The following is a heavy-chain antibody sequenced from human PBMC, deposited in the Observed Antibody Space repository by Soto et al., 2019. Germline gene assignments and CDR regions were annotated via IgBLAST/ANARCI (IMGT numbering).Heavy chain of an antibody. Sequence: GGSLSRSCAASGFTFSSYAMSWVRQAPGKGLEWVSAISGSGGSTYYADSVKGRFTISRDNSKNTLYLQMNSLRAEDTAVYYCAKAHLPPRYGFDWFDPWGQGTLVTVSS. CDR2: ISGSGGST. CDR1: GFTFSSYA. D-gene: IGHD3-16*02. CDR3: AKAHLPPRYGFDWFDP. V-gene: IGHV3-23*01. J-gene: IGHJ5*02.